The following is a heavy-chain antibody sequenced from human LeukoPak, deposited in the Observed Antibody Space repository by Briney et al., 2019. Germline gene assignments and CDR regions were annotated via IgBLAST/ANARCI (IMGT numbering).Heavy chain of an antibody. V-gene: IGHV3-72*01. CDR2: SRSKAKSYTT. J-gene: IGHJ4*02. CDR3: VRVGSVAGSDYLDY. CDR1: GFTFSDHF. Sequence: GGSLRLSCAVSGFTFSDHFLDWVRQAPGKGLEWVGRSRSKAKSYTTEYAASVKGRFTISRDDSTNSLYLQMNSLKIEDTAVYYCVRVGSVAGSDYLDYWGQGTLVTVSS. D-gene: IGHD6-19*01.